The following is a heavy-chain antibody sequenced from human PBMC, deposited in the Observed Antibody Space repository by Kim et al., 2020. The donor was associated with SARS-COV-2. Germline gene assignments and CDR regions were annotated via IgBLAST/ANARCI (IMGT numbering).Heavy chain of an antibody. V-gene: IGHV1-3*01. CDR2: NT. Sequence: NTKYSQKVQGRVTITRDTSESTAYMELSSLRSEDTAVYYCARVTGYFDLWGRGTLVTVSS. CDR3: ARVTGYFDL. J-gene: IGHJ2*01.